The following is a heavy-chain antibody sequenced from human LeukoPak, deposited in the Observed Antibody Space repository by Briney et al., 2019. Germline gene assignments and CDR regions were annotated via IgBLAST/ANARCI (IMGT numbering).Heavy chain of an antibody. Sequence: SETLSLTCAVYGGSFSGYYWSWIRQPPGMGLEWIGEINHTGSTNYNPSLKSRVTISVDTSKNQFSLKLSSVTVADTAVYYCAREGYYYYGMDVWGQGTTVAVSS. CDR1: GGSFSGYY. V-gene: IGHV4-34*01. CDR2: INHTGST. CDR3: AREGYYYYGMDV. J-gene: IGHJ6*02.